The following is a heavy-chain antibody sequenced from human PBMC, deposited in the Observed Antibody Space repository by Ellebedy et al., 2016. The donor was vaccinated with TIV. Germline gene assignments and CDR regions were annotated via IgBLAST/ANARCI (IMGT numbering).Heavy chain of an antibody. CDR2: NNRDGNS. Sequence: SETLSLXCAVHGGSISGYYWNWLRQFPGKGLEWIGENNRDGNSNYNPSLKSRVTISIDPSKNQFSLKLTSVTAADTAVYYCARGYYESSTGYYGAFSFWGQGTLVTVSS. D-gene: IGHD3-9*01. CDR3: ARGYYESSTGYYGAFSF. CDR1: GGSISGYY. V-gene: IGHV4-34*01. J-gene: IGHJ3*01.